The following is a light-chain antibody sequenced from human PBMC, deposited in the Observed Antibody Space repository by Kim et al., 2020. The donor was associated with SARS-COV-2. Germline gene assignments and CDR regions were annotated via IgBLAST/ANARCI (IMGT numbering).Light chain of an antibody. J-gene: IGKJ5*01. Sequence: DIQMTQSPSSLSASVGDRVTITCRASQMISNYLAWYQQKRPGTSPKLLIYDAFSLHTGVPPRFSGSLSGTNFSLTISSLQPEDFATYYCQQSISKPITFGQGTRLEIK. CDR3: QQSISKPIT. CDR1: QMISNY. V-gene: IGKV1-39*01. CDR2: DAF.